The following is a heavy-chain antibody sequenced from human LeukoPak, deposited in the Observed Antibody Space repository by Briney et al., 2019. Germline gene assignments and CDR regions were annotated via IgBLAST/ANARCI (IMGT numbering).Heavy chain of an antibody. Sequence: GGSLRLSCAASGFTFSSYGMHWVRQAPGKGLEWVAFIRYDGSNKYYADSVKGRFTISRDNSKNTLYLQMNSLRAEDTAVYYCAKDRRFYDSSGYSVAFDIWGQGTMVTVSS. D-gene: IGHD3-22*01. J-gene: IGHJ3*02. V-gene: IGHV3-30*02. CDR3: AKDRRFYDSSGYSVAFDI. CDR1: GFTFSSYG. CDR2: IRYDGSNK.